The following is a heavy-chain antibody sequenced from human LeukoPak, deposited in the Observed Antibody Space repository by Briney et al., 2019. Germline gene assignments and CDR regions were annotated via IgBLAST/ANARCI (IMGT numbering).Heavy chain of an antibody. Sequence: SETLSLTCSVSGGSISSFYWSWVRQPAGKGLEWIGRIFASGGTSYNPSLKSRVTISVDKSKNQLSLNLSSVTAADTAVYFCARAWVTGIKNYYYYYMDVWGKGTTVTVSS. CDR1: GGSISSFY. CDR2: IFASGGT. J-gene: IGHJ6*03. V-gene: IGHV4-4*07. D-gene: IGHD2-21*02. CDR3: ARAWVTGIKNYYYYYMDV.